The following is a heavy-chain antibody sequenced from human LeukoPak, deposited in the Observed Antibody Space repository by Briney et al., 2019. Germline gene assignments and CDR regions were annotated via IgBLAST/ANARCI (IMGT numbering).Heavy chain of an antibody. V-gene: IGHV3-48*03. CDR1: GFAFSLFE. Sequence: PGGSLRLSCATSGFAFSLFEMNWVRQAPGKGLEWVSYISSSGSTRYYADSVKGRFTISRDNSKNTLYLQMNSLRAEDTAVYYCAKDLGIVGATKFFQHWGQGTLVTVSS. J-gene: IGHJ1*01. CDR2: ISSSGSTR. D-gene: IGHD1-26*01. CDR3: AKDLGIVGATKFFQH.